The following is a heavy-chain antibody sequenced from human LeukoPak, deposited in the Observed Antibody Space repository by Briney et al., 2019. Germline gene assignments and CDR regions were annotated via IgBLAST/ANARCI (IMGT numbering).Heavy chain of an antibody. CDR1: GFTFSSYA. D-gene: IGHD6-13*01. CDR2: ISYDGGNK. V-gene: IGHV3-30*04. CDR3: AKHTRIAAAGTLDY. Sequence: GGSLRLSCAASGFTFSSYAMHWVRQAPGKGLEWVAVISYDGGNKYYADSVKGRFTISRDNSKNTLYLQMNSLRVEDTAVYYCAKHTRIAAAGTLDYWGQGTLVTVSS. J-gene: IGHJ4*02.